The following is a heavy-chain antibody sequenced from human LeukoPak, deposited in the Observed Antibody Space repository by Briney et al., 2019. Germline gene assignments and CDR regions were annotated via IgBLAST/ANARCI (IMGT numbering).Heavy chain of an antibody. CDR1: GDSITIYY. CDR2: IDHTGST. V-gene: IGHV4-59*01. CDR3: ASLDDTAMVSDY. J-gene: IGHJ4*02. D-gene: IGHD5-18*01. Sequence: SETLSLTCTVSGDSITIYYWSWIRQPPGKGLEWIGYIDHTGSTNYNPSLNSRVTISRDTSKNDFSLKLSSVTAADTAVYYCASLDDTAMVSDYWGQGTLVTVSS.